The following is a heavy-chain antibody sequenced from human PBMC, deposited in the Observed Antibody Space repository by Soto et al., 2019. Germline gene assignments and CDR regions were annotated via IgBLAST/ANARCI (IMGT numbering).Heavy chain of an antibody. CDR3: ARRARPGFYYMDV. J-gene: IGHJ6*03. V-gene: IGHV3-64*01. CDR2: ITGSGVGT. CDR1: GFTFSTYA. D-gene: IGHD6-6*01. Sequence: PGGSLRLSCAASGFTFSTYAMNWVRQAPRKGLECVSSITGSGVGTYYANSVQGRFTISRDNSKNTVYLQMGSLRPEDMAVYYCARRARPGFYYMDVWGKGTTVTVSS.